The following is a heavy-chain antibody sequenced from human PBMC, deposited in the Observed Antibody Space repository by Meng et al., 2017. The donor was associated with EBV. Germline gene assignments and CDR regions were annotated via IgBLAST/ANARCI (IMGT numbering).Heavy chain of an antibody. CDR2: IRSQVDGRTA. Sequence: EVELVEFGGGLGKPGESLKLSCAASEFTFTSAWMNWVRQAPGKGLEWVGRIRSQVDGRTADYSAPVKGRFTISRDDSKHTLYLQMNSLKIEDSAVYYCTTDEGGSRFWGQGTLVTVSS. CDR3: TTDEGGSRF. D-gene: IGHD1-26*01. J-gene: IGHJ4*02. V-gene: IGHV3-15*01. CDR1: EFTFTSAW.